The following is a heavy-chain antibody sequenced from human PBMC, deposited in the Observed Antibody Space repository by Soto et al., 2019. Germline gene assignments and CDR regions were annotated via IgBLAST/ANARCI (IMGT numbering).Heavy chain of an antibody. J-gene: IGHJ6*02. D-gene: IGHD2-2*01. CDR3: ARVASCLNSSCLYYGMDV. CDR2: VIPIFGTP. CDR1: GGDFKNFI. Sequence: VQLVQSGAEVRKPGSSVKVSCKASGGDFKNFIITWVRQAPGHGLEWMGGVIPIFGTPNFVHKFQDRVTITADEATRTTYMELRSLKSEDTAVYYGARVASCLNSSCLYYGMDVWGQGTTVIVSS. V-gene: IGHV1-69*01.